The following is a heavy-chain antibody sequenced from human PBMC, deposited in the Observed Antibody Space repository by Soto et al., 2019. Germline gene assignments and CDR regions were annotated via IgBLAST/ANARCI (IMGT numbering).Heavy chain of an antibody. CDR3: ARDGHYARYYYGMDV. V-gene: IGHV3-7*01. CDR2: IKQDGSEK. D-gene: IGHD4-17*01. CDR1: GFTFSSYW. J-gene: IGHJ6*02. Sequence: EVQLVESGGGLVQPGGSLRLSCAASGFTFSSYWMSWVRQAPGKGLEWVANIKQDGSEKYYVDSVKGRFTISRDNAKNSLYLQMNSLRAEDTAVYYCARDGHYARYYYGMDVWGQVTTVTVS.